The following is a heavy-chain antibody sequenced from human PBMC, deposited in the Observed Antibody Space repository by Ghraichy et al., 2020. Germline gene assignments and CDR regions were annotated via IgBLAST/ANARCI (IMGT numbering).Heavy chain of an antibody. D-gene: IGHD6-19*01. J-gene: IGHJ4*02. CDR3: ARTGYSSGPGDFDY. CDR2: TYYRSKWYN. Sequence: SETLSLTCAISGDSVSSNSAAWNWIRQSPSRGLEWLGRTYYRSKWYNDYAVSVKSRITINPDTSKNQFSLQLNSVTPEDTAVYYCARTGYSSGPGDFDYWGQGTLVTVSS. V-gene: IGHV6-1*01. CDR1: GDSVSSNSAA.